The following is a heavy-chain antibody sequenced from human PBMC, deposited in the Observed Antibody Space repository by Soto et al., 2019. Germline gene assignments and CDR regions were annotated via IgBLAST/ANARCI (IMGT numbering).Heavy chain of an antibody. V-gene: IGHV3-15*07. CDR3: STDSYSDMMVVRIDI. D-gene: IGHD2-15*01. J-gene: IGHJ4*01. CDR1: GFTFSDAC. CDR2: IKSKIDGGTT. Sequence: EVQLVEAGGGLVKPGGSLRLYCVGSGFTFSDACITGVRQARGKGREGVGRIKSKIDGGTTDFAAQVKCRFAISRNDSKSIAYMQMNSLKIEDSALYYCSTDSYSDMMVVRIDIWGPGTRVTVSS.